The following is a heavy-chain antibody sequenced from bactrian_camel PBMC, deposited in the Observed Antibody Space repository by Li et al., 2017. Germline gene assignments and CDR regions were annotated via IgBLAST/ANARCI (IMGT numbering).Heavy chain of an antibody. CDR1: GYTDDGHC. V-gene: IGHV3S53*01. CDR3: AADHTCPPIMMAAANRGADFGY. J-gene: IGHJ6*01. Sequence: HVQLVESGGGSVRAGTSLTLTCVTSGYTDDGHCMGWFRQVPGKQREKVALIGSDRATHYSQPVKGRFTISEDNAKNKVYLQMDSLKPEDTAMYYCAADHTCPPIMMAAANRGADFGYWGQGTQVTVS. D-gene: IGHD3*01. CDR2: IGSDRAT.